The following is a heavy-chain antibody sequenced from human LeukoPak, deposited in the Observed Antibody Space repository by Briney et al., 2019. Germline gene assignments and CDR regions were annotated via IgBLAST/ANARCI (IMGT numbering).Heavy chain of an antibody. Sequence: SVKVSCKASGGTFSSYAISWVRQAPGQGLEWMGGIIPIFGTANYAQEFQGRVTITTDESTSTAYMELSSLRSEDTAVYYCARIYDSSGYSHFDYWGQGTLVTVSS. V-gene: IGHV1-69*05. CDR3: ARIYDSSGYSHFDY. CDR2: IIPIFGTA. J-gene: IGHJ4*02. D-gene: IGHD3-22*01. CDR1: GGTFSSYA.